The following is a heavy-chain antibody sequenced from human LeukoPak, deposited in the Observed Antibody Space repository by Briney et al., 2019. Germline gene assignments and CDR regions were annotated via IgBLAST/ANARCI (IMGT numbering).Heavy chain of an antibody. D-gene: IGHD3-10*01. CDR1: GFTFSSDA. Sequence: GGSLRLSCAASGFTFSSDAMSWVRQAPGKGLEWVSAISGSGGSTYYADSVKGRFTISRDNSKNTLYLQMNSLRAEDTAVYYCAKDPSFAYYGSGSYYSGHDYWGQGTLVTVSS. CDR2: ISGSGGST. CDR3: AKDPSFAYYGSGSYYSGHDY. J-gene: IGHJ4*02. V-gene: IGHV3-23*01.